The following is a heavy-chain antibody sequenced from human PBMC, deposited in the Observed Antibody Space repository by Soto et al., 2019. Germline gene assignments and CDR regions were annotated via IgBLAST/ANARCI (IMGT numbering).Heavy chain of an antibody. CDR2: INPNSGGT. D-gene: IGHD3-22*01. Sequence: ASVKVSCKASGYTFTGYYLHWVRQAPGQGLEWMGWINPNSGGTNYAQKFQGRVTMTRDTSISTAYMELSRLRSDDTAVYYCARDRGHYYDSSGYWNWFDPWGQGTLVTVS. CDR3: ARDRGHYYDSSGYWNWFDP. CDR1: GYTFTGYY. J-gene: IGHJ5*02. V-gene: IGHV1-2*02.